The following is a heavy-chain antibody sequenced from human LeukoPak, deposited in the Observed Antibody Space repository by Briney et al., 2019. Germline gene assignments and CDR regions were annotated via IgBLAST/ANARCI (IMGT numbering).Heavy chain of an antibody. J-gene: IGHJ4*02. CDR3: ARYENGGIDY. D-gene: IGHD2-15*01. CDR2: ISSSSTTI. CDR1: GFTFSTYS. Sequence: GGSLRLSCADSGFTFSTYSMNWVRQAPGKGLEWVSYISSSSTTIHYADSVKGRFTISRDNAKNSLYLQMNNLRAEDTAVYYCARYENGGIDYWGQGTLVTVSS. V-gene: IGHV3-48*04.